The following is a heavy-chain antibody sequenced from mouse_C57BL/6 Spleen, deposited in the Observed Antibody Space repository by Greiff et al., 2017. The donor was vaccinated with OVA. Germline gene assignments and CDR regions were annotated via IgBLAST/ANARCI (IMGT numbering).Heavy chain of an antibody. J-gene: IGHJ2*01. CDR3: ATYDYERYFDY. D-gene: IGHD2-4*01. CDR1: GYTFTSYW. CDR2: IHPNSGST. Sequence: QVQLQQPGAELVKPGASVKLSCKASGYTFTSYWMHWVKQRPGQGLEWIGMIHPNSGSTNYNEKFKSKATLTVDKSSSTAYMQLSSLTSEDSAVYYCATYDYERYFDYWGQGTTLTVSS. V-gene: IGHV1-64*01.